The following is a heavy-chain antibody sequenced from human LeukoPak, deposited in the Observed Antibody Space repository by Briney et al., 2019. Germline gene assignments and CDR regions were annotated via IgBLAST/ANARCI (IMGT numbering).Heavy chain of an antibody. J-gene: IGHJ4*02. Sequence: PSETLSLTCAVYGGSFSGYYWSWIRQPPGKGLEWIGEINHSGSTNYNPSLKSRVTISVDTSKNQFSLKLSSVTAADTAVYYCARERSSSSFDYWGQGTLVTVSS. CDR2: INHSGST. CDR3: ARERSSSSFDY. D-gene: IGHD6-6*01. V-gene: IGHV4-34*01. CDR1: GGSFSGYY.